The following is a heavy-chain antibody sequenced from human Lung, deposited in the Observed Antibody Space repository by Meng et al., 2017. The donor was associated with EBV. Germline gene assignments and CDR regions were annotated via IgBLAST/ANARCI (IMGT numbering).Heavy chain of an antibody. CDR1: GYTFVTSS. CDR2: ININTGNP. V-gene: IGHV7-4-1*01. J-gene: IGHJ4*02. Sequence: VELVKAGSGIKRPGESVKVSVRAAGYTFVTSSMSWVRVARGPGLGWRGWININTGNPTYTQGFTGRFVFSLDTSVSTAYLQIDSLKADDTAVYYCARGNGWRFDYWDQGTLVTVSS. CDR3: ARGNGWRFDY. D-gene: IGHD6-19*01.